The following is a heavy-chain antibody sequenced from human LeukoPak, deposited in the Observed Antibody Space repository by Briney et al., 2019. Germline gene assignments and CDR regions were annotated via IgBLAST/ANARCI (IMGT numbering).Heavy chain of an antibody. J-gene: IGHJ4*02. CDR1: GFTFSSYG. Sequence: PGGSLRLSCAASGFTFSSYGMHWVRQAPGKGLEWVAVIWYDGSNKYYADSVKGRFTISRDNSKNTLYLQMNSLRAEDTAVYYCARAPPVEMATIDYWGQGTLVTVPS. D-gene: IGHD5-24*01. V-gene: IGHV3-33*01. CDR2: IWYDGSNK. CDR3: ARAPPVEMATIDY.